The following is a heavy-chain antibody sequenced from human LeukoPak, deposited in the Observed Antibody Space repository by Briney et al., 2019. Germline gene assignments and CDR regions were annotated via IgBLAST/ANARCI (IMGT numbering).Heavy chain of an antibody. V-gene: IGHV4-39*01. CDR2: INYSGIT. D-gene: IGHD3-3*01. J-gene: IGHJ6*03. CDR1: GGSITSGGYY. Sequence: PSETLSLTCTVSGGSITSGGYYWGWLRQPPGKGLEWIGHINYSGITYYSPSLQSRVTISVDTSKNQISLKVNSVTAADTAVYYCARHRNGFFYYYYMDVWGQGTTVTVSS. CDR3: ARHRNGFFYYYYMDV.